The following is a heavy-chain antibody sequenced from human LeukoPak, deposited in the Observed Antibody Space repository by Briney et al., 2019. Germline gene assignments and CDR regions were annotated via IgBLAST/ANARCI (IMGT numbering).Heavy chain of an antibody. D-gene: IGHD6-6*01. CDR2: INPSGGST. CDR3: ARDIAARSGFDY. CDR1: GYTFNNHY. Sequence: ASVKVSCKASGYTFNNHYMYRVRQAPGQGLEWMGVINPSGGSTSYAQKFQGRVTMTRDTSTSTVYMELSSLRSEDTAVYYCARDIAARSGFDYWGQGTLVTVSS. V-gene: IGHV1-46*02. J-gene: IGHJ4*02.